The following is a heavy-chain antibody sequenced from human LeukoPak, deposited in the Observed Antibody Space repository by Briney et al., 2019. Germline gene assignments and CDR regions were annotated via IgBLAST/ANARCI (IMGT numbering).Heavy chain of an antibody. CDR1: GFPFSSYD. V-gene: IGHV3-23*01. CDR2: ISGSGGST. Sequence: GGSLRLSCAASGFPFSSYDMSWVRQAPGKGLEWVSAISGSGGSTYYADSVKGRFTISRDNSKNTLYLQMNSLRAEDTAVYYCAKAPIISDYVWGTYRSGNYFDYWGQGTLVTVFS. D-gene: IGHD3-16*02. J-gene: IGHJ4*02. CDR3: AKAPIISDYVWGTYRSGNYFDY.